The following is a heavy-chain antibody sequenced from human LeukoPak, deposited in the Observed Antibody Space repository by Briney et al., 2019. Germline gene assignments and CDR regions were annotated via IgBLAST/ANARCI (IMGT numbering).Heavy chain of an antibody. CDR3: ARDKYETSGCFDY. Sequence: PGGSLRLSCAASEFTLSDYYMSWIRQAPGKGLEWVSYISRSGTTIYYADSVKGRFTISRDNAKNSLYLQMNSQRADDTAVYFCARDKYETSGCFDYWGQGALVTVSS. V-gene: IGHV3-11*01. D-gene: IGHD3-22*01. J-gene: IGHJ4*02. CDR1: EFTLSDYY. CDR2: ISRSGTTI.